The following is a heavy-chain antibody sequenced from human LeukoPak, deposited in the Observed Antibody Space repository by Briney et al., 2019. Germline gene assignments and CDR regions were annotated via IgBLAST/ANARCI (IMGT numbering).Heavy chain of an antibody. Sequence: GGSLRLSCAASGLTFSDYYMSWIRQAPGKGLEWVSYISSSGSTIYYADSVKGRFTISRDNAKNSLYLQMNSLRAEDTAVYYCARDYYYGSGSYQWALWGQGTLVTVSS. V-gene: IGHV3-11*04. CDR2: ISSSGSTI. D-gene: IGHD3-10*01. CDR3: ARDYYYGSGSYQWAL. CDR1: GLTFSDYY. J-gene: IGHJ4*02.